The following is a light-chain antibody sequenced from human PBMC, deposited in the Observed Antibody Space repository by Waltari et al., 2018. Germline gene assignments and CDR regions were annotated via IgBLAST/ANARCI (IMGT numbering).Light chain of an antibody. V-gene: IGKV3-15*01. CDR2: EAS. Sequence: EIVMTQSPDTLSVSPGERATFSSRASQSVSSNLAWYQQKPGQAPRLLIYEASTRATSVPARFRGSGSGKDFTLTISSLQSEDSAVYYCQQYNHWPPITFGQGTRLEIK. CDR3: QQYNHWPPIT. CDR1: QSVSSN. J-gene: IGKJ5*01.